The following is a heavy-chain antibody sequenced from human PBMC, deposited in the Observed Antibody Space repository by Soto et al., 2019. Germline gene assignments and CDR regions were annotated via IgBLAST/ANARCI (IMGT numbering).Heavy chain of an antibody. CDR3: AKSLGTTPYYYYGMDV. J-gene: IGHJ6*02. CDR2: ISGSGGST. CDR1: GFTFSSYA. Sequence: GGSLRLSCAASGFTFSSYAMSCVRQAPGKGLEWVSAISGSGGSTYYADSVKGRFTISRDNSKNTLYLQMNSLRAEDTAVYYCAKSLGTTPYYYYGMDVWGQGTTVTVSS. V-gene: IGHV3-23*01. D-gene: IGHD1-26*01.